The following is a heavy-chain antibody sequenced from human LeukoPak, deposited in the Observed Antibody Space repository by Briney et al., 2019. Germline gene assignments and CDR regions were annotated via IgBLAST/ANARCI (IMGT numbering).Heavy chain of an antibody. J-gene: IGHJ4*02. CDR3: ARDGSFGRTSFDY. CDR1: GFTFSSYA. D-gene: IGHD3-10*01. CDR2: ISYDGSNK. V-gene: IGHV3-30*04. Sequence: GGSLRLSCAASGFTFSSYAMHWVRQAPGKGLEWVAVISYDGSNKYYADSVKGRFTISRDNSKNTLYLQMNSLRAEDTAVYYCARDGSFGRTSFDYWGQGTLVTVSS.